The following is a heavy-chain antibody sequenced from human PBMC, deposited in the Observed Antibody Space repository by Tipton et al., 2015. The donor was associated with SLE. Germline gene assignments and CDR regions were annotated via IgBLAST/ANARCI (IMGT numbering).Heavy chain of an antibody. D-gene: IGHD5-12*01. CDR1: GGSFSDYS. J-gene: IGHJ4*02. V-gene: IGHV4-34*01. Sequence: TLSLTCAVYGGSFSDYSWSWIRQPPGKGLEWIGEVNHGGSSNYNLSRQSRVTMSVDTSKNQFSLNLTSVTAADTAVYYCASRLKYSGYDYRYFRRTQFDYWGQGTLVTVSS. CDR2: VNHGGSS. CDR3: ASRLKYSGYDYRYFRRTQFDY.